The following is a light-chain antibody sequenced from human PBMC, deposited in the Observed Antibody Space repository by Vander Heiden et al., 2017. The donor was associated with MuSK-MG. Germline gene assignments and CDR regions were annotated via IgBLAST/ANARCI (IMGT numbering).Light chain of an antibody. Sequence: EIVLTQSPDFQSVTPKEKVTLTCRASQSIGTSLHWYQQKPDQSPKLLNKYAYQSISGVPSRFSCSGSGTDFTLTINGLEAEDAAAYYCHQSSNFHRTFGQGTKVEIK. V-gene: IGKV6D-21*02. CDR2: YAY. J-gene: IGKJ1*01. CDR3: HQSSNFHRT. CDR1: QSIGTS.